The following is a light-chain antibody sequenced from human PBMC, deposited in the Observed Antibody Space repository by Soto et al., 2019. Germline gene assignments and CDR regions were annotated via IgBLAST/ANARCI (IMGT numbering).Light chain of an antibody. V-gene: IGKV1-39*01. CDR3: QQTYSTPPT. Sequence: DIQTTQSPSSLSASIGDRVTITCRTSQSVHSYLNWYQHKSGAAPKLLIYAASRLQSGVPPRFSGSGSGTDFTLTITSLQSEDFASYYCQQTYSTPPTFGGGTKV. CDR1: QSVHSY. J-gene: IGKJ4*01. CDR2: AAS.